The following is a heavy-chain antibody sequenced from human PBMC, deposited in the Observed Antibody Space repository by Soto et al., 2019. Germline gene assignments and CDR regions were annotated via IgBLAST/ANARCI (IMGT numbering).Heavy chain of an antibody. Sequence: QVQLVQSGAEVKKPGSSVKVSCKASGGTFSSYTISWVRQAPGQGLEWMGRIIPILGIANYAQKFQGRVTITADKSTSTAYMELSSLRSEDTAVYYCARNSGYDAASYYYYGMDVWGQGTTVTVSS. CDR3: ARNSGYDAASYYYYGMDV. CDR1: GGTFSSYT. V-gene: IGHV1-69*02. CDR2: IIPILGIA. D-gene: IGHD5-12*01. J-gene: IGHJ6*02.